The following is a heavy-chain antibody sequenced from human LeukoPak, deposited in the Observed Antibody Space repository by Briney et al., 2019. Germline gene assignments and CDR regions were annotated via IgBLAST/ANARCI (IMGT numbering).Heavy chain of an antibody. Sequence: ASVKVSCKASGYTFTSYDINWVRQATGQGLEWMGWMNPNSGNTGYAQKFQGRVTMTRNTSIRTAYMELSSLRSEDTAVYYCARGITGTTFYYYYYYMDVWGKGTTVTVSS. V-gene: IGHV1-8*01. D-gene: IGHD1-7*01. J-gene: IGHJ6*03. CDR3: ARGITGTTFYYYYYYMDV. CDR2: MNPNSGNT. CDR1: GYTFTSYD.